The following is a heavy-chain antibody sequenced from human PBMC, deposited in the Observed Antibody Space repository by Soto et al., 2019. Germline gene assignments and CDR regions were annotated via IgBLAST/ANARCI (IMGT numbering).Heavy chain of an antibody. CDR2: IWYDGSNK. J-gene: IGHJ4*02. D-gene: IGHD3-22*01. V-gene: IGHV3-33*01. Sequence: PGGSLRLSCAASGFTFGSYGMHWVRQAPGKGLEWVAVIWYDGSNKYYADSVKGRFTISRDNSKNTLYLQMNSLRAEDTAVYYCARDREYYDSSGYPDYWGQGTLVTVSS. CDR1: GFTFGSYG. CDR3: ARDREYYDSSGYPDY.